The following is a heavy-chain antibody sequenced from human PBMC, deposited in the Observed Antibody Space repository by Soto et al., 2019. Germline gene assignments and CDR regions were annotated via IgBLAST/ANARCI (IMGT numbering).Heavy chain of an antibody. D-gene: IGHD1-26*01. CDR3: ARGGDIVGAVYYFDY. Sequence: GGSLRLSCAASGFTFSSYAMSWVRQAPGKGLEWVSAISGSGGSTYYADSVKGRFTISRDNSKNTLYLQMNSLRAEDTAVYYCARGGDIVGAVYYFDYWGQGTLVNVSS. J-gene: IGHJ4*02. CDR1: GFTFSSYA. CDR2: ISGSGGST. V-gene: IGHV3-23*01.